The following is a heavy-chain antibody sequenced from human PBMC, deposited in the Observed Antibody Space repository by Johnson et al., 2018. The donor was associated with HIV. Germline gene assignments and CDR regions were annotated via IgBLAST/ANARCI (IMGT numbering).Heavy chain of an antibody. D-gene: IGHD3-16*01. V-gene: IGHV3-38*02. CDR1: GFKLYEYD. CDR3: ARDGGFVGAFNI. Sequence: EKLVESGGDVVRPGGSLRISCVASGFKLYEYDVSWVRQVPGKGLEWFSSISGGSTYYADSRKGRFTISRDNSKTTLYLQMNSLRAGDTAVYYCARDGGFVGAFNIWGQGTMVIVSS. J-gene: IGHJ3*02. CDR2: ISGGST.